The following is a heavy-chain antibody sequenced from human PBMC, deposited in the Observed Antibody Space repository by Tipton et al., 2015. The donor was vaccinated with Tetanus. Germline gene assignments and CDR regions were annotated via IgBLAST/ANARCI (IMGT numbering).Heavy chain of an antibody. Sequence: SLRLSCAASGFTFDDYAMHWVRQAPGKGLEWVSGISWNSGSIGYADSVKGRFTISRDNAKNSLYLQMNSLRAEDTALYYCAKDVSDYYDSSGYDYWGQGTLVTVSS. D-gene: IGHD3-22*01. CDR3: AKDVSDYYDSSGYDY. V-gene: IGHV3-9*01. J-gene: IGHJ4*02. CDR1: GFTFDDYA. CDR2: ISWNSGSI.